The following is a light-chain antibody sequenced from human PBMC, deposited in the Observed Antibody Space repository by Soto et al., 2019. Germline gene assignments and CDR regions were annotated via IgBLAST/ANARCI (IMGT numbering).Light chain of an antibody. CDR3: GADHGSGSNFVVV. V-gene: IGLV9-49*01. Sequence: QAVVTQPPSASASLGASVTLTCTLSSGYSNYKVDWYQQRPGKGPRFVMRVGTGGIVGSKGDGIPDRFSVLGSGLNRYLTIKNIQVEDESDYHCGADHGSGSNFVVVFGGGTKLTVL. J-gene: IGLJ2*01. CDR1: SGYSNYK. CDR2: VGTGGIVG.